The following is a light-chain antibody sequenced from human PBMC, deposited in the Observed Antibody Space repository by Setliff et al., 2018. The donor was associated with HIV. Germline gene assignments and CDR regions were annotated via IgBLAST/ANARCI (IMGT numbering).Light chain of an antibody. V-gene: IGLV1-47*01. CDR2: RDN. CDR3: AAWDASVSGVL. Sequence: QSVLTQSPSASGTPGQRVTISCSGGSSNIGSHPVYWYQQFPGTAPKLLICRDNQRPSGVSDRFSGSKSGASASLAISGLRSEDEADYYCAAWDASVSGVLFGGGTKGTVL. J-gene: IGLJ2*01. CDR1: SSNIGSHP.